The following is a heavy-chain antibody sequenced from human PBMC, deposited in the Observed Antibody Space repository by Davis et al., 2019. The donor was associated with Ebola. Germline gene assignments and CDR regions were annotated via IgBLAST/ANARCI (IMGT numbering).Heavy chain of an antibody. J-gene: IGHJ4*02. V-gene: IGHV3-23*01. D-gene: IGHD1-1*01. CDR1: GLTFSHYA. CDR2: ISDSGGRT. CDR3: ARLRTVHTYFDY. Sequence: GESLKISCAASGLTFSHYAMSWVRQAPGKELEWVSAISDSGGRTYYADSVKGRFTISRDNSKNTLYLQMNSLRAEDTAVYYCARLRTVHTYFDYWGQGTLVTVSS.